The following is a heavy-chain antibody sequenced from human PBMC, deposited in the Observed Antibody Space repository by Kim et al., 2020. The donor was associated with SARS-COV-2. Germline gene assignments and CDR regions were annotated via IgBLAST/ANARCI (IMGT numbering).Heavy chain of an antibody. CDR1: GFTFRNHG. D-gene: IGHD6-25*01. J-gene: IGHJ5*01. Sequence: GGSLRLSCAASGFTFRNHGMHWVRQAPGKGLEWVARIAYEGSAKHDAASEKGRFTISSDDYRNTLYLQMNSLTPDAAAVYCSGEVGGEDYSIGWGYFDS. CDR3: GEVGGEDYSIGWGYFDS. V-gene: IGHV3-30*18. CDR2: IAYEGSAK.